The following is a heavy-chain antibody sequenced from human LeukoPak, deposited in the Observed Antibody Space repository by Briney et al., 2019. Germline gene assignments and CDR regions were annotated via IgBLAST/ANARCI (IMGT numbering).Heavy chain of an antibody. CDR2: IYYSGST. CDR3: ARDGDFWSGPDAFDI. CDR1: GGSISSGDYY. V-gene: IGHV4-30-4*08. D-gene: IGHD3-3*01. Sequence: SETLSLTCTVSGGSISSGDYYWSWIRQPPRKGLEWIGYIYYSGSTYYNPSLKSRVTISVDTSKNQFSLKLSSVTAADTAVYYCARDGDFWSGPDAFDIWGQGTMVTVSS. J-gene: IGHJ3*02.